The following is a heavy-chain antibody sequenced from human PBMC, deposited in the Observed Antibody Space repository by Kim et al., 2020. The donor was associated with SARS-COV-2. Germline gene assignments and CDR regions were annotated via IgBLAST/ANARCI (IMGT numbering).Heavy chain of an antibody. D-gene: IGHD1-26*01. CDR3: ARDKLRDFHGAIHY. Sequence: SETLSLSCAAYGGSFSGYYWNWIRQSPGKGLEWIGEVNHSGSTRYNPALKSRVSISVDTSKNQISLQLSSVTAADTAAYYCARDKLRDFHGAIHYWGQGT. CDR2: VNHSGST. V-gene: IGHV4-34*01. CDR1: GGSFSGYY. J-gene: IGHJ1*01.